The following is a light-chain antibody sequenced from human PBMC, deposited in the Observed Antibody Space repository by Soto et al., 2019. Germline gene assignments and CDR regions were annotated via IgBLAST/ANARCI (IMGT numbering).Light chain of an antibody. CDR2: DAS. J-gene: IGKJ4*01. CDR3: QRSSNWLT. Sequence: EIVLTQSPATLSLSPGERATLSCRASQSVSSCLASYQQKPGQAPRLLIYDASTRATAILARCSGSGSGTALTLTSRGLEPDEFAFYYCQRSSNWLTFGGGTKVEIK. V-gene: IGKV3-11*01. CDR1: QSVSSC.